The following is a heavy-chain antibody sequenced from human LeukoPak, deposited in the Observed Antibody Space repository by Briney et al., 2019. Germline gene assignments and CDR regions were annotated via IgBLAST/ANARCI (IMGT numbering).Heavy chain of an antibody. D-gene: IGHD1-26*01. Sequence: GGSLRLSCAASGFTVSSNYMSWVRQAPGKGLEWVPVIYSGGSTYYADSVKGRFTISRDNSKNTLYLQMNSLRAEDTAVYYCARDARGGSGYFDYRGQGTLVTVSS. J-gene: IGHJ4*02. CDR1: GFTVSSNY. V-gene: IGHV3-66*01. CDR2: IYSGGST. CDR3: ARDARGGSGYFDY.